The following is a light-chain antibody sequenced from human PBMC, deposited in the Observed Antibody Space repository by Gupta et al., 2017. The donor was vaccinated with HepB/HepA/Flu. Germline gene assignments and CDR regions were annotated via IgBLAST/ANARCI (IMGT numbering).Light chain of an antibody. Sequence: HSALTHPASLSGSPGQPITISCTGTSSDIGNYNFVSWYQQYPGKAPKLLIYDVSSRPSGVSARFSGSKSANTASLTISGLQTEDEADYHCSSYTTSNTIVFGGGTQVTVL. J-gene: IGLJ2*01. V-gene: IGLV2-14*03. CDR1: SSDIGNYNF. CDR2: DVS. CDR3: SSYTTSNTIV.